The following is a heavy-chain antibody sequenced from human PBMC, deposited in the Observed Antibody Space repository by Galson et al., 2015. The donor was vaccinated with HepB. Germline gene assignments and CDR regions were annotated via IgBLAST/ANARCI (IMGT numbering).Heavy chain of an antibody. J-gene: IGHJ3*02. V-gene: IGHV3-21*01. CDR1: GFTFSSYS. Sequence: SLRLSCAASGFTFSSYSMNWVRQAPGKGLEWVSSIRSFSSYIYYADSVKGRFTISRDNAKNSLYLQMNSLRAEDTAVYYCARGPPWSSSWSDDFDIWGQGTMVTVSS. CDR3: ARGPPWSSSWSDDFDI. CDR2: IRSFSSYI. D-gene: IGHD6-13*01.